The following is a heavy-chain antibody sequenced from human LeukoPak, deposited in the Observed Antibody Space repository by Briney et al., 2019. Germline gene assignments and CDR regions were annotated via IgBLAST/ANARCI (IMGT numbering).Heavy chain of an antibody. D-gene: IGHD3-10*01. CDR2: IYYSGST. CDR3: ARASGGSRYYYGMDV. CDR1: GGSNSSYY. V-gene: IGHV4-59*01. Sequence: SETLSLTCTVSGGSNSSYYWSWIRQRPGKGLEWIGYIYYSGSTNYNPSLKSRVTISVDTSKNQFSLKLSSVTAADTAVYYCARASGGSRYYYGMDVWGQGTTVTVSS. J-gene: IGHJ6*02.